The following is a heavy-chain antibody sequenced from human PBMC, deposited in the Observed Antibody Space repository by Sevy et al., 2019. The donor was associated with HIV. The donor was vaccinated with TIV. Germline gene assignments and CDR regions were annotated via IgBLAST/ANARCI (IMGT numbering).Heavy chain of an antibody. J-gene: IGHJ5*02. V-gene: IGHV1-46*01. CDR3: AKEGTDYSKYNWFDP. CDR2: VNPYGGST. Sequence: ASVKVSCKASGYTFTSYYIHWVRQAPGQGLEWMGIVNPYGGSTSYAQKFQGRVTMTRDTSTSTVYMELRSLRSEDTAVYYCAKEGTDYSKYNWFDPWGQGTLVTVSS. CDR1: GYTFTSYY. D-gene: IGHD4-4*01.